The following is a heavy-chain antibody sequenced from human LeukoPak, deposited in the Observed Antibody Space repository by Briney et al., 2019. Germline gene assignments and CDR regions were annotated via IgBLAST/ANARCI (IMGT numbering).Heavy chain of an antibody. V-gene: IGHV4-59*01. CDR1: DDSITMYY. D-gene: IGHD4-11*01. J-gene: IGHJ6*03. Sequence: ASETLSLTCTVSDDSITMYYWTWIRQPPGKGLEWIGYVDHTGSTKFNPSLNGRVSISRDTSNDFFSLRLRSVTAADTAAYFCARGRVSSSTWYSTYYYFFYMDFWGKGTTVTVSS. CDR3: ARGRVSSSTWYSTYYYFFYMDF. CDR2: VDHTGST.